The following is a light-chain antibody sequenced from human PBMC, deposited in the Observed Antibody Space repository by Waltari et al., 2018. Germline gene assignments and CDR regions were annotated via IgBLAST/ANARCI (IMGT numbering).Light chain of an antibody. V-gene: IGKV3-15*01. Sequence: ELVLTQSPATLSVSPGARATLSCRASQSLDNKLAWYQQRPGHSPRLLIYDTSTRATDVPARFSGSGSGAEFTLTITTLQSEDVAVYYCQQYDNPPITFGQGTRLEIK. J-gene: IGKJ5*01. CDR2: DTS. CDR3: QQYDNPPIT. CDR1: QSLDNK.